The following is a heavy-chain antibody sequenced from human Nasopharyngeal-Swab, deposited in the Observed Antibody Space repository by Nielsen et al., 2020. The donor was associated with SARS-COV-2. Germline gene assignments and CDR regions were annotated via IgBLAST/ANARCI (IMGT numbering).Heavy chain of an antibody. J-gene: IGHJ6*03. V-gene: IGHV4-59*01. CDR1: GGSINNYY. D-gene: IGHD3-10*01. Sequence: SETLSLTCTVSGGSINNYYWSWIRQPPGKGLEWIGYIYYSGSSNYNPSLKSRVTISVDTSKNQFSLKLSSVTAADTAMYYCARVGTGSYPYYYYYYMDVWGKGTTVTVS. CDR3: ARVGTGSYPYYYYYYMDV. CDR2: IYYSGSS.